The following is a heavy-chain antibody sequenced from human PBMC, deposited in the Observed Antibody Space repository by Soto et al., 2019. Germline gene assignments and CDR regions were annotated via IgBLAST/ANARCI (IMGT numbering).Heavy chain of an antibody. V-gene: IGHV1-69*12. CDR3: AGEVGGTGLHL. J-gene: IGHJ5*02. Sequence: QVQLVQSGAEVKKPGSSVRVSCRTSGGTFKKYGFSWVRQAPGQGLEWMGGIIPMYGIANYGQIFQGRLTITAAESTNTVYMDLTSLISEDTAVYYCAGEVGGTGLHLWGQGTKVTVSS. CDR2: IIPMYGIA. D-gene: IGHD1-26*01. CDR1: GGTFKKYG.